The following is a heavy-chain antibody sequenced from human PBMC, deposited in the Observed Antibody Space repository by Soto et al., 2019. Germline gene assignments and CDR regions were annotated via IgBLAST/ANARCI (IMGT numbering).Heavy chain of an antibody. CDR2: INHSGST. CDR1: GGSFSGYY. Sequence: SETLSLTCAVYGGSFSGYYWSWIRQPPGKGLEWIGEINHSGSTNYNPSLKSRVTISVDTSKNQFSLKLSSVTAADTAVYYCARVRRSGYCSSTSCRSYYYYYMDVWGKGTTVTVSS. D-gene: IGHD2-2*01. J-gene: IGHJ6*03. V-gene: IGHV4-34*01. CDR3: ARVRRSGYCSSTSCRSYYYYYMDV.